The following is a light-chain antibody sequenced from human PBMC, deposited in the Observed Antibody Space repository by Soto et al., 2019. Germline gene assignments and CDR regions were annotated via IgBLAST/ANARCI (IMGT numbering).Light chain of an antibody. J-gene: IGLJ2*01. Sequence: QSALTQPASVSGSPGQSITISCTGTSSDVGSYNLVSWYQQHPGKAPKLMIYEGSKRPSGVSNRFSGSKSGNTASLTISGLQAEDEADYYCFSYAGSSTDVVFGGGTKVTVL. V-gene: IGLV2-23*01. CDR1: SSDVGSYNL. CDR2: EGS. CDR3: FSYAGSSTDVV.